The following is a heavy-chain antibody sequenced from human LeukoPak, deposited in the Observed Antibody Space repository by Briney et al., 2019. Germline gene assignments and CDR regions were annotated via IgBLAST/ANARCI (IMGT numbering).Heavy chain of an antibody. V-gene: IGHV3-30-3*01. J-gene: IGHJ6*02. CDR1: GFTFSSYP. CDR3: ARGFPYDDTTVGYYYLMDV. CDR2: ISYDGNHK. D-gene: IGHD4-17*01. Sequence: PGGSLRLSCAASGFTFSSYPMHWVRQAPGKGLEWVSLISYDGNHKYYADSVKGRFTISRDNSKNMFYVQINSLRPEDTAVYFCARGFPYDDTTVGYYYLMDVWGQGTTVTVSS.